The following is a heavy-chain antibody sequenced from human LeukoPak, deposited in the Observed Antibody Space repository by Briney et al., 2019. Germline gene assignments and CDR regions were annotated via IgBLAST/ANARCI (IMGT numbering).Heavy chain of an antibody. CDR3: ASCGGTLVYDPYYSGMDV. Sequence: GGSLRLSCAASGFTFSDYYMSWIRQAPGKGLEWVSYISSSGGTIYYADSVKGRFAISRDNAKNSLYLQMNSLRAEDTAVYYCASCGGTLVYDPYYSGMDVWGQGTTVTVSS. J-gene: IGHJ6*02. D-gene: IGHD5/OR15-5a*01. V-gene: IGHV3-11*01. CDR1: GFTFSDYY. CDR2: ISSSGGTI.